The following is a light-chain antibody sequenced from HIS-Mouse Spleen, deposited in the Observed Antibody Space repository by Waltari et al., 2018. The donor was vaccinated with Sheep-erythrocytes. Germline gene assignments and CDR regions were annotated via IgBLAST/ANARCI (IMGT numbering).Light chain of an antibody. V-gene: IGKV1-33*01. J-gene: IGKJ4*01. CDR1: QDISNY. Sequence: DIQMTQSPSSLSASVVDRVTITCQASQDISNYLNWYQQKPWKAPKLLIYDASNLETGVPSRFSGSGSGTDFTFTISSLQPEDIATYYCQQYDNLLTFGGGTKVEIK. CDR3: QQYDNLLT. CDR2: DAS.